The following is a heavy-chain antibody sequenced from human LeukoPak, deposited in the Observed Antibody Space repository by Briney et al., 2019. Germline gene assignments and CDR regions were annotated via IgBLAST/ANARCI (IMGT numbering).Heavy chain of an antibody. Sequence: GGSLRLSCAASGFTFSSYGMHWVRQAPGKGLEWVAFIRYDGSNKYYADSVKGRFTISRDNSKNTLYLQMNSLRAEDTAMYYCAKDQGRLGELLSAYFDYWGQGTLVTVSS. V-gene: IGHV3-30*02. CDR1: GFTFSSYG. J-gene: IGHJ4*02. D-gene: IGHD3-16*01. CDR2: IRYDGSNK. CDR3: AKDQGRLGELLSAYFDY.